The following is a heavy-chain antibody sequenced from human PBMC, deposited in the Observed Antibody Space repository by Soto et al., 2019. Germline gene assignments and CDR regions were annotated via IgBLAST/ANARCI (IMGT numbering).Heavy chain of an antibody. CDR2: ISSTTNYI. CDR1: GFTFTRYS. V-gene: IGHV3-21*06. Sequence: GSLILSCAASGFTFTRYSMNWVRQAPGKGLEWVSSISSTTNYIYYGDSMKGRFTISRDNAKNSLYLEMNSLRAEDTAVYYCARESEDVTSYCEYWGQGTMVIVSA. J-gene: IGHJ4*02. CDR3: ARESEDVTSYCEY.